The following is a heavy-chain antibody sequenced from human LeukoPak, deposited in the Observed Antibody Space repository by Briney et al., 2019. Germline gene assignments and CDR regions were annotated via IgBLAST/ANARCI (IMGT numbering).Heavy chain of an antibody. V-gene: IGHV3-7*01. CDR2: IKQDGSEK. CDR3: ASVLYRLLNWFDP. J-gene: IGHJ5*02. Sequence: GGSLRLSCVGSGFSFATYWMSWVRQAPGKGLEWVTNIKQDGSEKYYVDSVKGRFTISRDNAKKSLYLQMNSLRAEDTAVYYCASVLYRLLNWFDPWGQGTLVTVSS. CDR1: GFSFATYW. D-gene: IGHD3-22*01.